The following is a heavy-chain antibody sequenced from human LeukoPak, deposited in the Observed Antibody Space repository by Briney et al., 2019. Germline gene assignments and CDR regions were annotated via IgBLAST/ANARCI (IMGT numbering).Heavy chain of an antibody. CDR2: INPYNGDT. CDR3: ARGLQENLAWLQAFSAFDI. D-gene: IGHD6-19*01. V-gene: IGHV1-18*04. Sequence: ASVKVSCKASGYTFTGYYMHWVRQAPGQGLEWMGWINPYNGDTNYAQKLQGRVTMTTDTSTSTAYMELRSLRSDDTAVYYCARGLQENLAWLQAFSAFDIWGQGTMVTVSS. J-gene: IGHJ3*02. CDR1: GYTFTGYY.